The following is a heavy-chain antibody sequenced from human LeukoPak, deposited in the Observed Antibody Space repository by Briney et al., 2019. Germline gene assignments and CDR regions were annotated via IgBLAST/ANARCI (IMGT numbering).Heavy chain of an antibody. V-gene: IGHV4-59*01. CDR2: VYYTGST. J-gene: IGHJ4*02. Sequence: PSETLSLTCTVSGGSISSYYWSWIRQPPGEGLEWIGYVYYTGSTNYNPSLKSRVSISVDTSKNQFSLKLRSVSAADTAVYYCARDGGEDGYNSFDYWGQGTLVTVSS. D-gene: IGHD5-24*01. CDR1: GGSISSYY. CDR3: ARDGGEDGYNSFDY.